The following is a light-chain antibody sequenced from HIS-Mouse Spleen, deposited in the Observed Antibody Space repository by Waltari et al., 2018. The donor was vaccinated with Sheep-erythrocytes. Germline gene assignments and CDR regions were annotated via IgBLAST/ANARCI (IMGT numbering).Light chain of an antibody. Sequence: QSALTQPRSVSGSPGQSVTISGTGTSSYVGGYNHVSWYQQHPGKAPKLIIYDVSKRTSGVPDRFSGSKSGNTASLTISGLQAEDEADYYCCSYAGSYNHVFATGTKVTVL. CDR1: SSYVGGYNH. V-gene: IGLV2-11*01. CDR3: CSYAGSYNHV. CDR2: DVS. J-gene: IGLJ1*01.